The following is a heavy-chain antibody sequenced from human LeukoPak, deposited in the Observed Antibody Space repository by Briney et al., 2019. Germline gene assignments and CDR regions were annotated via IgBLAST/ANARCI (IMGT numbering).Heavy chain of an antibody. D-gene: IGHD2-15*01. CDR2: IYYSGST. Sequence: PSETLSLTCAVYGGSFSGYYWSWIRQHPGKGLEWIGYIYYSGSTYYNPSLKSRVTISVDTSKNQFSLKLSSVTAADTAVYYCARGEVVAANFDYWGQGTLVTVSS. V-gene: IGHV4-31*11. J-gene: IGHJ4*02. CDR3: ARGEVVAANFDY. CDR1: GGSFSGYY.